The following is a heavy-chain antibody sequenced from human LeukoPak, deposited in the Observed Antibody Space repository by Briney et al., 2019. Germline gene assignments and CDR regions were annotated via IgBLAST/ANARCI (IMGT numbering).Heavy chain of an antibody. D-gene: IGHD3-10*01. CDR3: TRQLGELLSGTLYYYYLDV. J-gene: IGHJ6*03. CDR2: IRSEPNTYAT. Sequence: GGSLRLSCAASGFTFSGSSIHWVRQASGKGLEWVGHIRSEPNTYATTYAASLKGRFTISRDDSKNTAYLQMNSLKTEDTAVYYCTRQLGELLSGTLYYYYLDVWGKGTTATVSS. CDR1: GFTFSGSS. V-gene: IGHV3-73*01.